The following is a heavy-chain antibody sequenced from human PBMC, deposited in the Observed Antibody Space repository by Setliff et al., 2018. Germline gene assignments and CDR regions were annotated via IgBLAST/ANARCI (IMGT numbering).Heavy chain of an antibody. V-gene: IGHV1-18*01. J-gene: IGHJ4*02. D-gene: IGHD2-2*01. Sequence: ASVKVSCKTSGYLLTSYGIPWVRQAPGQGLEWMGWISAYSGNTKYAQKLQGRVTMTTDTSTTTAYLELRSLTSEDTAVYYCSRLVRYCTTTSCQGASGAEFWGQGTLVTVSS. CDR2: ISAYSGNT. CDR1: GYLLTSYG. CDR3: SRLVRYCTTTSCQGASGAEF.